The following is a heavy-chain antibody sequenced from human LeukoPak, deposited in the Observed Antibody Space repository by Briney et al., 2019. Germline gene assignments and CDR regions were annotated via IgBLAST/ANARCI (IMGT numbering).Heavy chain of an antibody. CDR1: GFTFSSYW. J-gene: IGHJ4*02. Sequence: PGGSLRLSCAASGFTFSSYWMTWVRQAPGKGLEWVANMKQDGSEKYYVDSVKGRFTISRDNAKNSLYLEMNSLRAEDTAVYYCARDPSRGYTYGYGDLWGQGTLVTVPS. CDR2: MKQDGSEK. D-gene: IGHD5-18*01. CDR3: ARDPSRGYTYGYGDL. V-gene: IGHV3-7*01.